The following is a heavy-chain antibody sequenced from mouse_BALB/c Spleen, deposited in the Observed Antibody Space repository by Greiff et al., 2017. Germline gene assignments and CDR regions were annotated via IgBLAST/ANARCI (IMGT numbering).Heavy chain of an antibody. CDR1: GYTFTSYW. D-gene: IGHD2-10*01. Sequence: VQGVESGAELAKPGASVKMSCKASGYTFTSYWMHWVKQRPGQGLEWIGYINPSTGYTEYNQKFKDKATLTVDKSSSTAYMQLSSPTSEDSAVYYCARSYFSSYFDYWGQGTTLTVSS. J-gene: IGHJ2*01. CDR2: INPSTGYT. V-gene: IGHV1-7*01. CDR3: ARSYFSSYFDY.